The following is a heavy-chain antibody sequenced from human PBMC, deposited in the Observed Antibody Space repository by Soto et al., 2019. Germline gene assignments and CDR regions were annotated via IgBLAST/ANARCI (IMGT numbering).Heavy chain of an antibody. V-gene: IGHV4-4*02. CDR2: MYHSGST. J-gene: IGHJ4*02. CDR3: AGTIHY. D-gene: IGHD2-8*01. CDR1: GGSISSDNW. Sequence: QVQLQESGPGLVNPSVTLSLTCAVSGGSISSDNWWRWVRQPPGKGLEWIGDMYHSGSTNYDSSLRGRVTISIDKSKNQFSLKLNSVTAADTAVYYCAGTIHYWGQGTLVTVSS.